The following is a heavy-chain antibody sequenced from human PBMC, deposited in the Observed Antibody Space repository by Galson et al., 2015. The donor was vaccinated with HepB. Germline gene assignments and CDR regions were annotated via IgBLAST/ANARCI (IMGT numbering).Heavy chain of an antibody. Sequence: SLRLSCAASGFTFSSYSMNWVRQAPGKGLEWVSSISSSSSYIYYADSVKGRFTISRDNAKNSLYLQMNSLRAEDTAVYYCARGGAHYGDYAGDYWGQGTLVTVSS. D-gene: IGHD4-17*01. CDR2: ISSSSSYI. J-gene: IGHJ4*02. V-gene: IGHV3-21*01. CDR3: ARGGAHYGDYAGDY. CDR1: GFTFSSYS.